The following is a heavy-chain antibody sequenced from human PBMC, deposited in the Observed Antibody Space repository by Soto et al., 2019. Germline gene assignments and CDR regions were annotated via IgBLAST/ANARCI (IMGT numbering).Heavy chain of an antibody. Sequence: GESLKISCKGSGYSFTSYWISWVRQMPGKGLEWMGRIDPSDSYTNYSPSFQGHVTIPADKSISTAYLQWSSLKASDTAMYYCARHRYIWNDPWGQGIMVTVSS. D-gene: IGHD3-16*01. CDR1: GYSFTSYW. J-gene: IGHJ5*02. V-gene: IGHV5-10-1*01. CDR3: ARHRYIWNDP. CDR2: IDPSDSYT.